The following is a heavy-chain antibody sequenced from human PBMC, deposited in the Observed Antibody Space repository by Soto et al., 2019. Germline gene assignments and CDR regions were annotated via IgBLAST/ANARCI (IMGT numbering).Heavy chain of an antibody. CDR3: ARDFPSWYFDL. Sequence: QVQLQESGPGLVKPSGTLSLTCAVSGGSISSSNWWSWVRQPPGKGLEWIGEIYHSGSTNYNPSLKSXXTXSXXKSKNQFSLKLSSVTAADTAVYYCARDFPSWYFDLWGRGTLVTVSS. J-gene: IGHJ2*01. CDR1: GGSISSSNW. CDR2: IYHSGST. V-gene: IGHV4-4*02.